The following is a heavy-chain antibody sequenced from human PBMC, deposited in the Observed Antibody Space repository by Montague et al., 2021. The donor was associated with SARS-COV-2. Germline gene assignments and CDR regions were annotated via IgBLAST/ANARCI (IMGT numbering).Heavy chain of an antibody. CDR1: GDSVSSNIAT. D-gene: IGHD4-11*01. CDR2: TYYRSKWYN. V-gene: IGHV6-1*01. J-gene: IGHJ4*02. Sequence: CAISGDSVSSNIATWNWIRQSPSRGLEWLGRTYYRSKWYNDYAESVKSRITIDPDTSKHQFSLHLNSVTPEDTAVYCCARIPVDSKYYFDFWGQGTLVTVSS. CDR3: ARIPVDSKYYFDF.